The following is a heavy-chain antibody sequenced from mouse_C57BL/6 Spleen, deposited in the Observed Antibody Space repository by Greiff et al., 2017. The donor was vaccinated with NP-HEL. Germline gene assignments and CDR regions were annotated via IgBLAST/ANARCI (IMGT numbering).Heavy chain of an antibody. V-gene: IGHV1-72*01. CDR3: ARGTVGNDYDVDYAMDY. D-gene: IGHD2-4*01. J-gene: IGHJ4*01. CDR1: GYTFTSYW. CDR2: IDPNSGGT. Sequence: QVQLQQPGAELVKPGASVKLSCQASGYTFTSYWMHWVKQRPGRGLEWIGRIDPNSGGTKYNEKFKSKATLTVDKPSSTAYMQLSSLTSEDSAVYYCARGTVGNDYDVDYAMDYWGQGTSVTVSS.